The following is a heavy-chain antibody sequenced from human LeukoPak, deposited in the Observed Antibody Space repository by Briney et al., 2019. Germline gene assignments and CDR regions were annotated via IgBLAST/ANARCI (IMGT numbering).Heavy chain of an antibody. CDR2: ISWNSGSI. D-gene: IGHD2-2*01. V-gene: IGHV3-9*01. CDR3: AREGYCSSTSCYNWFDP. Sequence: GRSLRLSCAASGCTFDDYAMHWVRQAPGKGLEWVSGISWNSGSIGYADSVKGRFTISRDNAKNSLYLQMNSLRAEDTAVYYCAREGYCSSTSCYNWFDPWGQGTLVTVSS. CDR1: GCTFDDYA. J-gene: IGHJ5*02.